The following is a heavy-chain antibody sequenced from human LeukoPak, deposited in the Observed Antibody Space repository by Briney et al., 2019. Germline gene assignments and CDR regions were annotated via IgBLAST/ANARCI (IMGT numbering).Heavy chain of an antibody. J-gene: IGHJ4*02. CDR2: TNAGNGNT. V-gene: IGHV1-3*01. D-gene: IGHD1-26*01. CDR1: GYTFTSYA. Sequence: ASVKVSCKASGYTFTSYAMHWVRQAPGQRLEWMGWTNAGNGNTKYSQKFQGRVTITRDTSASIAYMELSSLRSEDTAVYYCARDGALVGATEQYFDYWGQGTLVTVSS. CDR3: ARDGALVGATEQYFDY.